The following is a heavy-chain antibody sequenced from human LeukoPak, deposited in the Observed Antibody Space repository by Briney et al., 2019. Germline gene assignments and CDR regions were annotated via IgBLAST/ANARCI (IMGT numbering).Heavy chain of an antibody. V-gene: IGHV1-46*01. D-gene: IGHD3-22*01. CDR1: GYTFITYY. CDR2: INPSDGIK. CDR3: ARDLGGYRHYYDSRYYREYFDY. Sequence: ASVKVSCKASGYTFITYYMHWVRQAPGQGREWRGMINPSDGIKSNAHKFQGRVTITRDTSTSTVYMELTSLRSEDTAVYYCARDLGGYRHYYDSRYYREYFDYWGQGTLVTVSS. J-gene: IGHJ4*02.